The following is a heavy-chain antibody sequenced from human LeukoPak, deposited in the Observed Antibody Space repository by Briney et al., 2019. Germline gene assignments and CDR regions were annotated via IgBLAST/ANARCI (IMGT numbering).Heavy chain of an antibody. CDR3: ARRSRAAPYYYYYYMDV. CDR2: INHSGST. J-gene: IGHJ6*03. Sequence: SETLSLTCAVYGGSFSGYYWSWIRQPPGKGLEWIGEINHSGSTNYNPSLKSRVTISVDTSKNQFSLKLSSVTAADTAVYYCARRSRAAPYYYYYYMDVWGKGTTVTVSS. CDR1: GGSFSGYY. D-gene: IGHD2-15*01. V-gene: IGHV4-34*01.